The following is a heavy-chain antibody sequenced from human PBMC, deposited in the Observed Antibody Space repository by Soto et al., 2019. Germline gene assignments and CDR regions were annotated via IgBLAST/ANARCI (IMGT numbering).Heavy chain of an antibody. V-gene: IGHV3-23*01. Sequence: GVSLRLSCAASGFTFSSYAMSWVRQAPGKGLEWVSAISGSGGSTYYADSVKGRFTISRDNSKNTLYLQMNSLRAEDTAVYYCAKDGGTYYDILTGYYNWGGFDYWGQGTLVTVSS. CDR3: AKDGGTYYDILTGYYNWGGFDY. D-gene: IGHD3-9*01. J-gene: IGHJ4*02. CDR2: ISGSGGST. CDR1: GFTFSSYA.